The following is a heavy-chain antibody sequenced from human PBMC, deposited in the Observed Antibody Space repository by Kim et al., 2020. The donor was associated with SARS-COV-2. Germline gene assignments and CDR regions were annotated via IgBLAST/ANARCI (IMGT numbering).Heavy chain of an antibody. CDR1: GYSFTSYW. Sequence: GESLKISCKGSGYSFTSYWITWVRQMPGKGLEWMGRIDPSDSYTNYSPSFQGHVTISADKSITTAYLQWSSLKASDTAMYYCARKREYGSGSNYGMDVWGQGTTVTVSS. CDR2: IDPSDSYT. V-gene: IGHV5-10-1*01. D-gene: IGHD3-10*01. J-gene: IGHJ6*02. CDR3: ARKREYGSGSNYGMDV.